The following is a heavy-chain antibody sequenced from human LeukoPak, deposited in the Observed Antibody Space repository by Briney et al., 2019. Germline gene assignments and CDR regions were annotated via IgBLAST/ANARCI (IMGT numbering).Heavy chain of an antibody. CDR3: ASGSGTYSPDY. J-gene: IGHJ4*02. CDR2: INPNSGGT. D-gene: IGHD3-10*01. CDR1: GYSFTGQY. V-gene: IGHV1-2*02. Sequence: ASVKVSCKASGYSFTGQYVHWVRQAPGQGLEWMGWINPNSGGTNYAQRFQGRVTLTRDTSISTAYLELSRLRSDDTAVYYCASGSGTYSPDYWGQGTLDTVSS.